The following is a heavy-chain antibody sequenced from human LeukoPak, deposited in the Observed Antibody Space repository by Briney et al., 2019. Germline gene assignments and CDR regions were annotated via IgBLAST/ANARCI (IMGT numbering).Heavy chain of an antibody. J-gene: IGHJ4*02. D-gene: IGHD5-18*01. CDR1: GYSISSGYY. CDR2: IYHSGST. CDR3: ARYSYGQKDLVDY. V-gene: IGHV4-38-2*02. Sequence: SETLSLTCTVSGYSISSGYYWGWIRQPPGKGLEWIGSIYHSGSTYYNPSLKSRVTISVDTSKNQFSLKLSSVTAADTAVYYCARYSYGQKDLVDYWGQGTLVTVSS.